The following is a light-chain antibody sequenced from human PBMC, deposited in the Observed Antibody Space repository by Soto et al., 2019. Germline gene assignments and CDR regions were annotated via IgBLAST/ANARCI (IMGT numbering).Light chain of an antibody. Sequence: QAVVTQPASVSGSPGQSITISCTGTSSDVGIYNYVSWYQQHSGKAPKLIIYEVTNRPSGVSNRFSGSKTGNTASLTISGLQADDEADYYCSSYTTSRTVFGGGTQLTVL. J-gene: IGLJ7*01. CDR2: EVT. V-gene: IGLV2-14*01. CDR1: SSDVGIYNY. CDR3: SSYTTSRTV.